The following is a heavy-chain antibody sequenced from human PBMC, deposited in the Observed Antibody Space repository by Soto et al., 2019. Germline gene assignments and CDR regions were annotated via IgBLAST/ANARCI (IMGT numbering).Heavy chain of an antibody. CDR1: VFTFNTYF. CDR3: ASHTTKQWLVSNAGT. D-gene: IGHD6-19*01. Sequence: PWWSLRLSCAASVFTFNTYFMNWFRQAPGKGLEWVSSISPSSTYIYYTDSVKGRFTISRDNAKNSLFLQMNSLRAEDTAIYYCASHTTKQWLVSNAGTWGQGTLVTVSS. CDR2: ISPSSTYI. J-gene: IGHJ5*02. V-gene: IGHV3-21*01.